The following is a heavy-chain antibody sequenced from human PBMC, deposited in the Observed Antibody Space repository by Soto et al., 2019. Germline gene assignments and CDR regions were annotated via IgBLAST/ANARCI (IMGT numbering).Heavy chain of an antibody. CDR1: GFTFSSSE. Sequence: EVQLVESGGGLVQPGGSLRLSCATSGFTFSSSEMNWVRQAPGKGLEWVSYISTSGTTIYYADSVKGRFTISRDNAKKSLFLQMNSLRAEDTAIYYCLTWLKDWGQGTLVTVSS. J-gene: IGHJ4*02. D-gene: IGHD6-19*01. V-gene: IGHV3-48*03. CDR2: ISTSGTTI. CDR3: LTWLKD.